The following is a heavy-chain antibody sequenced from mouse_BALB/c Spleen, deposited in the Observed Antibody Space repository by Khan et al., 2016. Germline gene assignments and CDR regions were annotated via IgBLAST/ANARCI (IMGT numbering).Heavy chain of an antibody. D-gene: IGHD2-3*01. J-gene: IGHJ3*01. CDR2: IRSKSNNYAT. V-gene: IGHV10-3*03. CDR3: LRESYDGCFSWFAF. Sequence: EVQLVESGGGLVQPKGSLKLSCAASGFTFNTYAMHWVCQAPGKGLEWVARIRSKSNNYATYYADSVKDRFTISRDDSQSMLYLQMHNLKTEDTATYYCLRESYDGCFSWFAFWGQGTLVTVSA. CDR1: GFTFNTYA.